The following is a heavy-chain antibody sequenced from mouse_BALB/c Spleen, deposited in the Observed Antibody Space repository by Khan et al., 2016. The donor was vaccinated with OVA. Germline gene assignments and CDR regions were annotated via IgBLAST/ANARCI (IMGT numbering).Heavy chain of an antibody. D-gene: IGHD2-2*01. J-gene: IGHJ4*01. Sequence: VQLQESGPGLVAPSQSLSITCTVSGFSLTNYGVHWVRQPPGKGLEWLVVIWSDGSTNYNSDLNSSLSIIKDNSTNQVFLTMNSLQTDDTAIYDCARWFDCDSCRYAMDYWGQGTSVTVSS. CDR1: GFSLTNYG. CDR2: IWSDGST. V-gene: IGHV2-6*02. CDR3: ARWFDCDSCRYAMDY.